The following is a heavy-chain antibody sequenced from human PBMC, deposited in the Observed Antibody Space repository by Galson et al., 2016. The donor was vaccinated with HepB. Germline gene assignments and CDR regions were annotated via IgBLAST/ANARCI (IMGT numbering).Heavy chain of an antibody. V-gene: IGHV3-21*01. D-gene: IGHD3-16*01. CDR2: ISSSGSHL. Sequence: SLRLSCAASGLSFHTYSMNWVRQAPGKGLEWVSSISSSGSHLYYADSVKGRFSISRDNAKKSLFLQMNSLRVEDTAVYYCATVPKLGAVARYLDCWGQGTLVTVSS. CDR1: GLSFHTYS. J-gene: IGHJ4*02. CDR3: ATVPKLGAVARYLDC.